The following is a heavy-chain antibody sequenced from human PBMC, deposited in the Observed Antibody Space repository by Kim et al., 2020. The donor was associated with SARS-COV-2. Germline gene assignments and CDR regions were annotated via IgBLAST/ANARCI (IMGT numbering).Heavy chain of an antibody. CDR2: LVPMLGLA. D-gene: IGHD3-10*01. V-gene: IGHV1-69*04. CDR1: GGTFSNYA. Sequence: SVKVSCKASGGTFSNYAITWVRQAPGQGLEWMGRLVPMLGLANYAQKFQGRVTITADTSTSTAYMDLSSLRFEDTATYYCAGDHGDVVTYFLDQWGQGTLVTVSS. J-gene: IGHJ4*02. CDR3: AGDHGDVVTYFLDQ.